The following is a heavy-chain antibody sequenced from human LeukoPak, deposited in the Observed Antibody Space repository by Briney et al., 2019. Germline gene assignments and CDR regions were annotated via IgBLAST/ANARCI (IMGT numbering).Heavy chain of an antibody. Sequence: NTSETLSLTCTVSGGSISSSSYYWGWIRQPPGKGLEWIGSIYYSGSTYYNPSLKSRVTISVDTSKNQFSLKLSSVTAADTAVYYCARDMGSGSLHYWGQGTLVTVSS. CDR2: IYYSGST. V-gene: IGHV4-39*02. D-gene: IGHD1-26*01. CDR3: ARDMGSGSLHY. CDR1: GGSISSSSYY. J-gene: IGHJ4*02.